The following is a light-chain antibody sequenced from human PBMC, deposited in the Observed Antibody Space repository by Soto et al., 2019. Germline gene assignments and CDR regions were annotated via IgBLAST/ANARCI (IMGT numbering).Light chain of an antibody. CDR3: QLHGGSHMFS. CDR1: ESISSSY. Sequence: EIVLTQSPGTLSLSPGEGATLSCRASESISSSYLAWYQQRPGQSPRLLIYAASSRAAGIPDRFSGSGSGADFTLTISRLEPEDFAVYYCQLHGGSHMFSFGQGTKLQIK. CDR2: AAS. V-gene: IGKV3-20*01. J-gene: IGKJ2*01.